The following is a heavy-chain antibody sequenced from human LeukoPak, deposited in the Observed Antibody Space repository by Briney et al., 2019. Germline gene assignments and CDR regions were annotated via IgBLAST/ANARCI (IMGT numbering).Heavy chain of an antibody. V-gene: IGHV3-23*01. Sequence: PGGTLRLSCAASGFTFSSYAMSWVRQAPGKGLEWVSAISGSGGSTYYADSVKGRFTISRDNAKNSLYLQMNSLRSEDTAVYYCARGRSSGWYGYYYYYMDVWGKGTTVTISS. J-gene: IGHJ6*03. CDR2: ISGSGGST. CDR3: ARGRSSGWYGYYYYYMDV. D-gene: IGHD6-19*01. CDR1: GFTFSSYA.